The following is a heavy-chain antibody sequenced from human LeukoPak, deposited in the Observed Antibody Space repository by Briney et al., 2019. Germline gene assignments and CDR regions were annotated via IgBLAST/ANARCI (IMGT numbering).Heavy chain of an antibody. V-gene: IGHV4-30-4*08. CDR1: GGSISSGDYY. CDR2: IYYSGST. D-gene: IGHD2-2*01. J-gene: IGHJ4*02. CDR3: ARDPLGYCSSSSYPSDY. Sequence: PSETLSLTCTVSGGSISSGDYYWSWIRQPPGKGLEWIGYIYYSGSTYYNPSLKSRVTISVDTSKNQFSLKLSSVTAADTAVYYCARDPLGYCSSSSYPSDYWGQGTLVTVSS.